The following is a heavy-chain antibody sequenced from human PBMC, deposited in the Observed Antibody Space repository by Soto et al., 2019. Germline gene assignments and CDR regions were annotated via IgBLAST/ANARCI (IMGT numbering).Heavy chain of an antibody. V-gene: IGHV1-69*13. CDR3: ASIGRVAGPGEGHFDY. D-gene: IGHD6-19*01. CDR1: GCTFSSYA. CDR2: IIPIFGTA. J-gene: IGHJ4*02. Sequence: SGKVSCKASGCTFSSYAISWVRKAPGQGLEWMGGIIPIFGTANYAQKFQGRVTITADESTSTAYMELSSLRSEDTAVYYCASIGRVAGPGEGHFDYWGQGTLVTVSS.